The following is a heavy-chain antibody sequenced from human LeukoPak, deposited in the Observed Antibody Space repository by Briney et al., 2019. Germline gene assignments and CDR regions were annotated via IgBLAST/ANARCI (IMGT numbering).Heavy chain of an antibody. CDR1: GGSISSGSYY. J-gene: IGHJ3*02. D-gene: IGHD3-22*01. CDR3: ARDGHYDSSGYYDAFDI. Sequence: SETLSLTCTVSGGSISSGSYYWSWIRQPAGKGLEWIGRIYTSGSTNYNPSLKSRVTISVDMSKNQFSLKLSSVTAADTAVYYCARDGHYDSSGYYDAFDIWGQGTMVTVSS. CDR2: IYTSGST. V-gene: IGHV4-61*02.